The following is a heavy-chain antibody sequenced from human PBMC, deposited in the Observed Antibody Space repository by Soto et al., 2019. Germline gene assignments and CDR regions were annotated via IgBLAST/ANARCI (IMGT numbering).Heavy chain of an antibody. CDR1: GGSISSYY. D-gene: IGHD3-9*01. CDR2: IYYSGST. Sequence: TLSLTCTVSGGSISSYYWSWIRQPPGKGLEWIGYIYYSGSTNYNPSLKSRVTISVDTSKNQFSLKLSSVTAADTAVYYCARVIKTYDIHDAFDIWGQGTMVTVSS. V-gene: IGHV4-59*01. CDR3: ARVIKTYDIHDAFDI. J-gene: IGHJ3*02.